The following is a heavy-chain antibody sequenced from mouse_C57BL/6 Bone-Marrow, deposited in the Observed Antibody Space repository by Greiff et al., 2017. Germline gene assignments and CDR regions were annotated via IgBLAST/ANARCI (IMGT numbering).Heavy chain of an antibody. V-gene: IGHV14-2*01. CDR2: IDPEDGET. Sequence: AQLQQSGAELVKPGASVKLSCTASGFNIKDYYMHWVKQRTEQGLEWIGRIDPEDGETKYAPKFQGKATITADTSSNTAYLQLSSLTSEDTAVYYCARSRDSNYLYYYAMDYWGQGTSVTVSS. J-gene: IGHJ4*01. CDR1: GFNIKDYY. D-gene: IGHD2-5*01. CDR3: ARSRDSNYLYYYAMDY.